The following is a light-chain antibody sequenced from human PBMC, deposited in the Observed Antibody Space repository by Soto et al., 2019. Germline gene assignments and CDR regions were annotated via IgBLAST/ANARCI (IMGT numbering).Light chain of an antibody. CDR1: SSDVSYNY. J-gene: IGLJ2*01. V-gene: IGLV2-14*03. Sequence: QSVLTQPASVSGSPGQSVTISCTGTSSDVSYNYVSWYQQPPGKAPKLMIYDVTNRPSGVSHRFSGSRSGNTASLTISGLQAEDEDYYYCSSYASSNAVVFGGGTKLTVL. CDR2: DVT. CDR3: SSYASSNAVV.